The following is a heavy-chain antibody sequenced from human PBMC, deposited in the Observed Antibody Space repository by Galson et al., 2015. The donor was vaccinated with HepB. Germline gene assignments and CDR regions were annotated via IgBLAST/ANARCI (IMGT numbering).Heavy chain of an antibody. D-gene: IGHD4-23*01. CDR2: IYSGGST. V-gene: IGHV3-66*01. CDR1: GFTFSSYA. CDR3: ARDYGGKTEGYYFDY. Sequence: SLRLSCAASGFTFSSYAMSWVRQAPGKGLEWVSVIYSGGSTYYADSVKGRFTISRDNSKNTLYLQMNSLRAEDTAVYYCARDYGGKTEGYYFDYWGRGTLVTVSS. J-gene: IGHJ4*02.